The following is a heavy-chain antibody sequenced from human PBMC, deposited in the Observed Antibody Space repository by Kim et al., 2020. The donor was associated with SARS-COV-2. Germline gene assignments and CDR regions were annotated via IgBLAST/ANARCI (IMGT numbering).Heavy chain of an antibody. CDR2: MNPNSGNT. V-gene: IGHV1-8*01. CDR3: ARGRGYYDSSGYPQGDY. CDR1: GYTFTSYD. D-gene: IGHD3-22*01. Sequence: ASVKVSCKASGYTFTSYDINWVRQATGQGLEWMGWMNPNSGNTGYAQKFQGRVTMTRNTSISTAYMELSSLRSEDTAVYYCARGRGYYDSSGYPQGDYWGQGTLVTVSS. J-gene: IGHJ4*02.